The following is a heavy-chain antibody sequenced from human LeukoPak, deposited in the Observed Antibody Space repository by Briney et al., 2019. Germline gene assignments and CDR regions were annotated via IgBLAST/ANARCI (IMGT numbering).Heavy chain of an antibody. CDR1: GFTFSSYW. V-gene: IGHV3-7*01. D-gene: IGHD3-3*01. CDR2: IKQDGSEK. J-gene: IGHJ3*02. CDR3: ARDGSYYDFWSGSHDAFDI. Sequence: GGSLRLSCAASGFTFSSYWMSWVRQAPGKGLEWVANIKQDGSEKYYVDSVKGRFTISRDNAKNSLYLQMNSLRAEDTAVYYCARDGSYYDFWSGSHDAFDIWGQGTMVTVSS.